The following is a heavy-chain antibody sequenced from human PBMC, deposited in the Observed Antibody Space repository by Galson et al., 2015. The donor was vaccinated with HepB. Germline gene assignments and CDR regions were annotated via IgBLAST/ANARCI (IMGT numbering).Heavy chain of an antibody. D-gene: IGHD3-16*02. CDR1: GYTFTSYY. J-gene: IGHJ4*02. CDR3: ARDGYDYVWGRYRLGMGCVY. V-gene: IGHV1-46*01. Sequence: SVKVSCKASGYTFTSYYMNWVRQAPGQGLEWMGMINPSGGGTTYAQKFQGRVTMTRDTSTSTVYMELSSLRSEGTAVYYCARDGYDYVWGRYRLGMGCVYWGQGTLLTVSS. CDR2: INPSGGGT.